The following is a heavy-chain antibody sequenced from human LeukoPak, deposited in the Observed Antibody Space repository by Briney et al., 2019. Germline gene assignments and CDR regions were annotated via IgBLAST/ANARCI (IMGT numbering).Heavy chain of an antibody. V-gene: IGHV5-51*01. J-gene: IGHJ3*02. CDR3: ARQGLGGGDGSGAFDI. D-gene: IGHD2-21*02. CDR1: GYSFTSYW. Sequence: GESLKISCKGSGYSFTSYWIAWVRQMPGKGLEWMGIIYPGDSDTRYSPSFQGHVTMTADKSIGTAYLQWSSLKASDTAMYYCARQGLGGGDGSGAFDIWGQGTMVTVSS. CDR2: IYPGDSDT.